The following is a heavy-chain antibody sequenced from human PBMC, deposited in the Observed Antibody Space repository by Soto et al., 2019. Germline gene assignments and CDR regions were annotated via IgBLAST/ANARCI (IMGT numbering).Heavy chain of an antibody. CDR2: ISYDGSNK. Sequence: QVPLVESGGGVVQPGRSLRLSCAASGFTFSSYAMHWVRQAPGKGLEWVAVISYDGSNKYYADSVKGRFTISRDNSKNTRYLQMNSLRAEDTAVYYCARDCSSTSCYDYWGQGTLFTVSS. CDR3: ARDCSSTSCYDY. D-gene: IGHD2-2*01. J-gene: IGHJ4*02. CDR1: GFTFSSYA. V-gene: IGHV3-30-3*01.